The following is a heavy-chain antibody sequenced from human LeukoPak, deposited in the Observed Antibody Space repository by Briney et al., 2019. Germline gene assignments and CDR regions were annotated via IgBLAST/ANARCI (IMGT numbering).Heavy chain of an antibody. V-gene: IGHV4-34*01. J-gene: IGHJ6*02. CDR2: INHSGST. CDR1: GGSFSGYY. D-gene: IGHD1-1*01. Sequence: SETLSLTCAVYGGSFSGYYWSWIRQPPGRGLEWIGEINHSGSTNYNPSLKSRVTISVDRSKNQFSLNLSSVTAADTAVYYCARAPVQLERRPNYYYYFGMDVWGQGTTVTVSS. CDR3: ARAPVQLERRPNYYYYFGMDV.